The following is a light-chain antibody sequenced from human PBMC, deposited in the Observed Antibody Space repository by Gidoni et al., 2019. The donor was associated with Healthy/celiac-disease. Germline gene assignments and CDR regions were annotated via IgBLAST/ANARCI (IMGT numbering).Light chain of an antibody. V-gene: IGLV1-40*01. CDR1: SSNIGAGYD. J-gene: IGLJ3*02. CDR3: QSYDRSLSGLV. Sequence: QSVLTQPPSVSGAPGQRVTISCTGSSSNIGAGYDVHWYQQLPGTAPKLLIYGNSNRPSGVPDRFSGSKSGTSASLAITGRQAEDEADYYCQSYDRSLSGLVFGGGTKLTVL. CDR2: GNS.